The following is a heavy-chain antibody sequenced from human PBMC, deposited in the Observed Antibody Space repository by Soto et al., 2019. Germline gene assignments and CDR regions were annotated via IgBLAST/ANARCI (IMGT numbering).Heavy chain of an antibody. D-gene: IGHD2-15*01. J-gene: IGHJ3*02. Sequence: PSETLSLTCTVSGGSISSYYWSWIGQPPGKGLEWIGYIYYSGSTNYNPSLKSRVTISVDTSKNQFSLKLSSVTAADTAVYYCASLVAATKDAFDIWGQGTMVTVSS. V-gene: IGHV4-59*01. CDR3: ASLVAATKDAFDI. CDR2: IYYSGST. CDR1: GGSISSYY.